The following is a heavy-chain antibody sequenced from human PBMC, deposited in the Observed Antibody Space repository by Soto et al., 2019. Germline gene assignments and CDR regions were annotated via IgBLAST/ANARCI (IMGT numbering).Heavy chain of an antibody. Sequence: GSLRLSCAASGFTFSSYAMRWVRQAPGKGLEWVSAISGDGAATFYADSVKGRFTISRDNSQNTLYLQLNSLTAEDTAVYYCAKASGGRYFDYWGQGTLVTVSS. J-gene: IGHJ4*02. CDR2: ISGDGAAT. CDR1: GFTFSSYA. V-gene: IGHV3-23*01. CDR3: AKASGGRYFDY. D-gene: IGHD1-26*01.